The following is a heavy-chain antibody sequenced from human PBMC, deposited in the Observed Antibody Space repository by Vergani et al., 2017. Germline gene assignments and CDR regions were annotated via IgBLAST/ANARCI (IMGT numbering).Heavy chain of an antibody. Sequence: EVQLVESGGGLVQPGRSLRLSCTASGFTFGDYAMSWVRQAPGKGLEWVGFIRSKAYGGTTEYAASVKGRFTISRDDSKSIAYLQMNSLKTEDTAVYYCTRVGIQLWLLHADAFDIWGQGTMVTVSS. CDR2: IRSKAYGGTT. V-gene: IGHV3-49*04. J-gene: IGHJ3*02. CDR1: GFTFGDYA. CDR3: TRVGIQLWLLHADAFDI. D-gene: IGHD5-18*01.